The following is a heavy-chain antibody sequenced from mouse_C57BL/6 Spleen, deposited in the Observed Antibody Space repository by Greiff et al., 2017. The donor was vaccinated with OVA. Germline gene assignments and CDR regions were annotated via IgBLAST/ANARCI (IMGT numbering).Heavy chain of an antibody. CDR3: ARQAWDDFDY. CDR1: GYAFSSSW. J-gene: IGHJ2*01. Sequence: QVQLKESGPELVKPGASVKISCKASGYAFSSSWMNWVKQRPGKGLEWIGRIYPGDGDTNYNGKFKGKATLTADKSSSTAYMQLSSLTSEDSAVYFCARQAWDDFDYWGQGTTLTVSS. V-gene: IGHV1-82*01. CDR2: IYPGDGDT. D-gene: IGHD3-2*02.